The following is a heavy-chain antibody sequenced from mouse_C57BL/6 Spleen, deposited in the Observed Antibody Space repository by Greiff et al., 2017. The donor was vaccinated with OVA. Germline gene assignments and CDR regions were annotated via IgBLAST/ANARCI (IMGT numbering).Heavy chain of an antibody. CDR3: ARVDDYSWYFDV. V-gene: IGHV1-64*01. J-gene: IGHJ1*03. CDR1: GYTFTSYW. D-gene: IGHD2-3*01. CDR2: IRPNSGST. Sequence: QVQLQQPGAELVKPGASVKLSCKASGYTFTSYWMHWVKQRPGQGLEWIGMIRPNSGSTNYNEKFKSKATLTVDKSSSTAYMQLSSLTSEDSAVYYCARVDDYSWYFDVWGTGTTVTVSS.